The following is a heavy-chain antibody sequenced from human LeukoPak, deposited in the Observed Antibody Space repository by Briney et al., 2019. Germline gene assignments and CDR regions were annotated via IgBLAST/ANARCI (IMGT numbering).Heavy chain of an antibody. CDR2: ISSSSSYI. CDR3: ARDLIGGNRYCSSTSCYKD. CDR1: GFTFSSYS. V-gene: IGHV3-21*01. Sequence: GGSLRLSCAASGFTFSSYSMNWVRQAPGRGLEWVSSISSSSSYIYYADSVKGRFTIPRDNAKNSLYLQMNSLRAEDTAVYYCARDLIGGNRYCSSTSCYKDWGQGTLVTVSS. D-gene: IGHD2-2*02. J-gene: IGHJ4*02.